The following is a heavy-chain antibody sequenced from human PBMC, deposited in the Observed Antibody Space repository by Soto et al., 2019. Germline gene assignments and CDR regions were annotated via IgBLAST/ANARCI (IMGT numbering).Heavy chain of an antibody. J-gene: IGHJ2*01. Sequence: GGSLRLSCAASGFTFSSYWMHWVRQAPGKGLVWVSRINSDGSSTSYADSVKGRFTISRDNAKNTLYLQMNSLRAEGTAVYYCARPYGDYGFWYFDLWGRGTLVTVSS. D-gene: IGHD4-17*01. CDR1: GFTFSSYW. V-gene: IGHV3-74*01. CDR3: ARPYGDYGFWYFDL. CDR2: INSDGSST.